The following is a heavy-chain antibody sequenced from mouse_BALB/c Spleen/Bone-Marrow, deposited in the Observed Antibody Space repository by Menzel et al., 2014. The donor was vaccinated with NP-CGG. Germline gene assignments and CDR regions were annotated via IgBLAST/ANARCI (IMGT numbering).Heavy chain of an antibody. D-gene: IGHD3-2*01. CDR3: ATDSSGYLDY. Sequence: EVQLQQSGAELVKPGASVKLSCTASGFNIKDTYMHWVKQRPEQGLEWIGRIDPANGHTKYDPKFQGKATITADTSSNTAYLQLSSLTSEDTAVYYCATDSSGYLDYWGQGTTLTVSS. CDR1: GFNIKDTY. CDR2: IDPANGHT. J-gene: IGHJ2*01. V-gene: IGHV14-3*02.